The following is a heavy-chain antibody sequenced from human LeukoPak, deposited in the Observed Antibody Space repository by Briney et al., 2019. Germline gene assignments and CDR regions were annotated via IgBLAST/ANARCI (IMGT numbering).Heavy chain of an antibody. CDR3: ARDSAWISGWDYYYYMDV. V-gene: IGHV4-4*07. CDR2: ICTSGST. J-gene: IGHJ6*03. Sequence: SETLSLTCTVSGGSISSYYWSWIRQPAGKGLEWIGRICTSGSTNYNPSLKSRVTMSVDTSKNQFSLKLSSVTAADTAVYYCARDSAWISGWDYYYYMDVWGKGTTVTISS. D-gene: IGHD6-19*01. CDR1: GGSISSYY.